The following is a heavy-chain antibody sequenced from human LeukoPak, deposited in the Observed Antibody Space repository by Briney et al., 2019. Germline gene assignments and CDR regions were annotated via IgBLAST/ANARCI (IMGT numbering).Heavy chain of an antibody. CDR3: AKDFSGLIDY. D-gene: IGHD2-8*01. Sequence: PGGSLRLSCAASGFTFSSYGMHWVRQAPGKGLEWVAVISYDGSNKYYADSVKGRFTISRDNSKNTLYLQMNSLRAEDTAVYYCAKDFSGLIDYWGQGTLVTVSS. CDR2: ISYDGSNK. V-gene: IGHV3-30*18. CDR1: GFTFSSYG. J-gene: IGHJ4*02.